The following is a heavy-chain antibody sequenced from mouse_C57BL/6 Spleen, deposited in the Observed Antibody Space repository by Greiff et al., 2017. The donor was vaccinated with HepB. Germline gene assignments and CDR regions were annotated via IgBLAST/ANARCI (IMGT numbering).Heavy chain of an antibody. CDR2: ISDGGSYT. V-gene: IGHV5-4*03. CDR1: GFTFSSYA. CDR3: ARGGMRQNWYFDA. D-gene: IGHD3-2*01. Sequence: DVMLVEPGGGLVKPGGSLKLSCAASGFTFSSYAMSWVRQTPEKRLEWVATISDGGSYTYYPDNVKGRFTISRDNAKDNLYLQISQLKSEDTAMYDCARGGMRQNWYFDAWGTATTVSVSS. J-gene: IGHJ1*03.